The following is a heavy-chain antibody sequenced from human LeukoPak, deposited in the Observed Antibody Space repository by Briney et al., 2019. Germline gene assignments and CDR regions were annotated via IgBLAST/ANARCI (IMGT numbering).Heavy chain of an antibody. CDR2: ITRSSTTI. Sequence: PGGSLRLSCATSGFIFSDYTMSWVRQAPGKGLEWLSYITRSSTTIYYADSVKGRFIISRDKAKNSLYLQMNSLRAEDTAVYYCARDSRKSGSGYYGGGTHERDYWGQGTLVTVSS. V-gene: IGHV3-48*01. CDR1: GFIFSDYT. D-gene: IGHD3-22*01. CDR3: ARDSRKSGSGYYGGGTHERDY. J-gene: IGHJ4*02.